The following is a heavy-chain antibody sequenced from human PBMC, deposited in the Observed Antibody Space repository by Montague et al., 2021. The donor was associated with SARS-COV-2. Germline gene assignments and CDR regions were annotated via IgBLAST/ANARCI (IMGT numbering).Heavy chain of an antibody. CDR1: GDSVSSNSAA. J-gene: IGHJ6*02. D-gene: IGHD3-10*01. CDR2: TYYRSKWYN. Sequence: CAISGDSVSSNSAAWNWIRQSPSRGPEWLGRTYYRSKWYNDYAVSVKSRITINPDTSKNQFSLQLNSVTPEDTAVYYCARGLWFGELLYYYYYYYGMDVWGQGTTVTVSS. V-gene: IGHV6-1*01. CDR3: ARGLWFGELLYYYYYYYGMDV.